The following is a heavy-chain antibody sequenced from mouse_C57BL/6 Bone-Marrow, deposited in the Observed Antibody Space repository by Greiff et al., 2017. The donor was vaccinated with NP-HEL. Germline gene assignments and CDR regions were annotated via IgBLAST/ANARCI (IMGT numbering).Heavy chain of an antibody. V-gene: IGHV14-4*01. D-gene: IGHD2-3*01. J-gene: IGHJ4*01. CDR3: TTGWSFYAMDY. Sequence: EVQLQQSGAELVRPGASVKLSCTASGFNIKDDYMHWVKQRPEQGLEWIGLIDPENGDTEYASKFQGKATITADTSSNTAYLQLSSLTSEDTAVYYCTTGWSFYAMDYWGQGTSVTVSS. CDR1: GFNIKDDY. CDR2: IDPENGDT.